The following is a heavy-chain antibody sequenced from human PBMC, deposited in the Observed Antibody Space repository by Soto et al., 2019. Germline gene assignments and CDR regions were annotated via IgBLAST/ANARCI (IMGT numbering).Heavy chain of an antibody. Sequence: QVQLVESGGGVVQPGRSLRLSCAASGFTFSSYGMHWVRQAPGKGLEWVAVISYDGSNKYYADSVKGRFTISRDNSKNPLYLQMHSLRAEDTAVDYCESRPDWQQSSGGYFWMKGPGFDYWGQGTLVTVSS. CDR1: GFTFSSYG. J-gene: IGHJ4*01. D-gene: IGHD6-19*01. CDR2: ISYDGSNK. CDR3: ESRPDWQQSSGGYFWMKGPGFDY. V-gene: IGHV3-30*03.